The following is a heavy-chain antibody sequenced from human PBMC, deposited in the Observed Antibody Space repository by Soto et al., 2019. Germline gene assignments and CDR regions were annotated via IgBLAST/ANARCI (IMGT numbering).Heavy chain of an antibody. J-gene: IGHJ6*03. D-gene: IGHD5-18*01. CDR2: INHSGST. CDR1: GGSFSGYY. Sequence: TSETLSLTCAVYGGSFSGYYWSWIRQPPGKGLEWIGEINHSGSTNYNPSLKSRVTISVDTSKNQFSLKLSSVTAADTAVYYRARAPLWGGYSYATYYYYYMDVWGKGTTVTVSS. CDR3: ARAPLWGGYSYATYYYYYMDV. V-gene: IGHV4-34*01.